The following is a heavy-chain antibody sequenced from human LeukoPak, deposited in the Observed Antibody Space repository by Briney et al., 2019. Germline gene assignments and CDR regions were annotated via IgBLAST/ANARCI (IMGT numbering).Heavy chain of an antibody. CDR1: GFSFSNYG. D-gene: IGHD6-19*01. CDR2: ISSSSSAI. Sequence: GGSLRLSCVASGFSFSNYGMNWVRQTPGKGLEWVSYISSSSSAIHYADSVKGRFTISRDNAKNSVFLQMNSLRAEDTAVYYCARGSSGWYGVQFDYWGQGTLVTVSS. V-gene: IGHV3-48*01. J-gene: IGHJ4*02. CDR3: ARGSSGWYGVQFDY.